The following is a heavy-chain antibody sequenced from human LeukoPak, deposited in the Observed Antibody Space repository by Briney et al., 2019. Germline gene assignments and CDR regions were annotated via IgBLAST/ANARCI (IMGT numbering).Heavy chain of an antibody. CDR1: GGSISSGDYY. D-gene: IGHD2-2*01. Sequence: SQTLSLTCTVSGGSISSGDYYWSWIRQPPGKGLEWIGYIYYSGSTYYNPSLKSRVTISVDTSKNQFSLKLSSVTAADTAVYYCARGPWCSSTSCPAEYFQHWGQGNLVTVSS. CDR2: IYYSGST. J-gene: IGHJ1*01. V-gene: IGHV4-30-4*01. CDR3: ARGPWCSSTSCPAEYFQH.